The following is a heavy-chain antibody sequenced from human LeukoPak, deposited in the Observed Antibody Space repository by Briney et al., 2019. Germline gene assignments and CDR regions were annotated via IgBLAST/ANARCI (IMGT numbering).Heavy chain of an antibody. CDR3: ARVGTLYYDILTGYYTDNWFDP. J-gene: IGHJ5*02. CDR2: IYYSGST. V-gene: IGHV4-59*01. Sequence: PSETLSLTCTVSGGSISSYYWSWIRQPPGKGLEWIGYIYYSGSTNYNPSLKSRVTISVDTSKNQFSLKLSSVTAADTAVYYCARVGTLYYDILTGYYTDNWFDPWGQGTLATVSS. D-gene: IGHD3-9*01. CDR1: GGSISSYY.